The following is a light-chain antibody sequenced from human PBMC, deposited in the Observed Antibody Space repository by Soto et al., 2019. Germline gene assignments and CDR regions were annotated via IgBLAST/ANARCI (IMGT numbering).Light chain of an antibody. CDR1: SSDVWSFNF. J-gene: IGLJ1*01. Sequence: QSVLTQPASVSGSPGQSITISCTRPSSDVWSFNFVSWYQQHPDKAPQVLIYEVTKRPPGVSNRLSGSKSGNTASLTISGLQADDEADYYCCSDAGSSSYVFGTGTKVTVL. V-gene: IGLV2-23*02. CDR3: CSDAGSSSYV. CDR2: EVT.